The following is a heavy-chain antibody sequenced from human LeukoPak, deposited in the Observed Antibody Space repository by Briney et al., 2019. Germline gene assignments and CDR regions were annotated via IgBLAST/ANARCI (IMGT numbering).Heavy chain of an antibody. CDR1: GHSFTNHW. D-gene: IGHD1-26*01. Sequence: GESLKISCEAVGHSFTNHWIGWVRQRPGEGLEWMGIINLGDSETHYTPSFQDQVTFSLDKSTNTAYLQWRTLKASDTAMYYCARRPYSGSPNWFDPWGRGALVTVSS. V-gene: IGHV5-51*01. J-gene: IGHJ5*01. CDR2: INLGDSET. CDR3: ARRPYSGSPNWFDP.